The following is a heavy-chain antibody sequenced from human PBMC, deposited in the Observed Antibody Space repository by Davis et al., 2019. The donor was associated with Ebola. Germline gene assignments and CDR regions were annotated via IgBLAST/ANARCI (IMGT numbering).Heavy chain of an antibody. Sequence: PGGSLRLSCAASGFTFDDYTMHWVRQAPGKGLEWVSLISWDGGSTSYADSVKGRFTISGDNAKNTLYLQMNSLRAEDTAVYYCARDRSHYYYYGMDVWGQGTTVTVSS. CDR3: ARDRSHYYYYGMDV. CDR2: ISWDGGST. V-gene: IGHV3-43*01. D-gene: IGHD3-10*01. CDR1: GFTFDDYT. J-gene: IGHJ6*02.